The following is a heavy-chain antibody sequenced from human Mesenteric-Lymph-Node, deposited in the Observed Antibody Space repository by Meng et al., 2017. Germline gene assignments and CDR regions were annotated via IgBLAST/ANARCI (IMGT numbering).Heavy chain of an antibody. CDR2: ISGSGGST. CDR3: AKDRGRIRRRCGGEGYGAFDI. J-gene: IGHJ3*02. CDR1: GFTFSYHE. D-gene: IGHD2-21*01. V-gene: IGHV3-23*01. Sequence: GESLKISCTGSGFTFSYHEMNWIRQAPGKGLGWVSAISGSGGSTYYADSVKGRFTISRDNSKNTLYLQMNSLRAEDTAVYYCAKDRGRIRRRCGGEGYGAFDIWGQGTMVTVSS.